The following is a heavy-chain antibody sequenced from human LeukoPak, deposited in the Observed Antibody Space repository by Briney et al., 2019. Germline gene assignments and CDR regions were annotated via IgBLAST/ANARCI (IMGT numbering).Heavy chain of an antibody. J-gene: IGHJ4*02. D-gene: IGHD3-22*01. CDR1: GFTFSYYA. V-gene: IGHV3-30-3*01. CDR3: ARYYDSSGIFDY. CDR2: ISYDGSNK. Sequence: GSLRLSCVVSGFTFSYYAMHWVRQAPGKGLEWVAVISYDGSNKYYADSVKGRFTISRDNSKNTLHLQMNSLRAEDTAVYYCARYYDSSGIFDYWGQGTLVTVSS.